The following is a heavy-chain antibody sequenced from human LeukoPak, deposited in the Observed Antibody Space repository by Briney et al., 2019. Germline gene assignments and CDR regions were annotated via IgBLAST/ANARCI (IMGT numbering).Heavy chain of an antibody. CDR3: ARGGWELLGYYYYMDV. CDR2: ISAYTDNT. J-gene: IGHJ6*03. Sequence: GASVKVSCKASGYTFTSYGISWVRQAPGQGLEWMGWISAYTDNTNYAQKLQGRVTMTTDTSTSTAYMELTSLRSDDTAVYYCARGGWELLGYYYYMDVWGKGTTVTVSS. CDR1: GYTFTSYG. D-gene: IGHD1-26*01. V-gene: IGHV1-18*01.